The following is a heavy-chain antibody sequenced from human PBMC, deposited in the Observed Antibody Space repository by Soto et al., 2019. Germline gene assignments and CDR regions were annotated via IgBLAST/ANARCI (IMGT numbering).Heavy chain of an antibody. V-gene: IGHV4-59*01. CDR1: GGSISSYY. CDR3: ARDSLLFSKGDCVRFFDY. D-gene: IGHD2-21*02. Sequence: SETLSLTCTVSGGSISSYYWSWIRQPPGKGLEWIGYIYNSWSTQYNPSLKSRVTISVDTSKNQFSLKLTSVTAADTAIYYCARDSLLFSKGDCVRFFDYWGPGSLVTVSS. CDR2: IYNSWST. J-gene: IGHJ4*02.